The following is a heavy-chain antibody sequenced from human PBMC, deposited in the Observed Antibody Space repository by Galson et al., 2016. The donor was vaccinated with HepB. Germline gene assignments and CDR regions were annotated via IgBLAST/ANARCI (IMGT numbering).Heavy chain of an antibody. Sequence: QSGAEVKEPGDSLKISCQAPGYNFASHWVSWVRHKPGKGLAWMGIIYPRDSDTKYSPSFQGQVIITADRSVATVRLFLPRVKTSDTATYYCSRRNSLKTGSQFHYYAFDVWGPGTTVIVSS. CDR2: IYPRDSDT. CDR1: GYNFASHW. D-gene: IGHD4-23*01. J-gene: IGHJ6*02. CDR3: SRRNSLKTGSQFHYYAFDV. V-gene: IGHV5-51*01.